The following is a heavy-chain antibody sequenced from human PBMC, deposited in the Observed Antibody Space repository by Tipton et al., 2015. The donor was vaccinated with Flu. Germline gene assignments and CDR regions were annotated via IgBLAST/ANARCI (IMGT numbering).Heavy chain of an antibody. CDR2: IHYSGST. J-gene: IGHJ4*02. CDR3: ARVRFYSSGYFESYYFDY. D-gene: IGHD3-22*01. V-gene: IGHV4-59*07. CDR1: GGSINTDY. Sequence: TLSLTCTVSGGSINTDYWSWVRQPPGKGLEWIGYIHYSGSTNYRSSLMTRVTISVDMSKNQFSLNLTSVTAADTAMYYCARVRFYSSGYFESYYFDYWGLRTLVTVSS.